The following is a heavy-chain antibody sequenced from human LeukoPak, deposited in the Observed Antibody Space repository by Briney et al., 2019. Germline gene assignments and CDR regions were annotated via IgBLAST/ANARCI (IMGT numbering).Heavy chain of an antibody. CDR1: GYSISSGYY. V-gene: IGHV4-38-2*02. CDR3: ARDFEASIAAAGPFDP. CDR2: IYHSGST. J-gene: IGHJ5*02. D-gene: IGHD6-13*01. Sequence: SETLSLTCTVSGYSISSGYYWGWIWQPPGKGLEWIGSIYHSGSTYYNPSLKSRVTISVDTSKNQFSLKLSSVTAADTAVYYCARDFEASIAAAGPFDPWGQGTLVTVSS.